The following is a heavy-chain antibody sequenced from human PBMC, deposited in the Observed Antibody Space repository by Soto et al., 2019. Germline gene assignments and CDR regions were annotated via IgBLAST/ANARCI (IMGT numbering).Heavy chain of an antibody. D-gene: IGHD3-3*01. V-gene: IGHV1-69*06. Sequence: QERLVQSGAEVRKPGSSVKVSCKVTGGTSTRYAINWVRQAPGQGLEWMGGIVPMFGTSKYAQKFQGRVTITADTSTNIGYMELRSMRYEDTAVYYCNRGSEYDFWSGYLWGKGTLVSVAS. CDR3: NRGSEYDFWSGYL. CDR2: IVPMFGTS. J-gene: IGHJ4*02. CDR1: GGTSTRYA.